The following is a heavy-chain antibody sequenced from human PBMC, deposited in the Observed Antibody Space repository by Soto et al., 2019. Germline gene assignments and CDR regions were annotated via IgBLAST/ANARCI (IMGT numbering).Heavy chain of an antibody. D-gene: IGHD4-17*01. Sequence: ASVKVSCKVSGYTLTELSMHWVRQAPGKGLEWMGGFDPEDGETIYAQKFQGRVTMTEDTSTDTAYMEMSSLRSEDTAVYYCATKVLDDYGDYGYFDYCGQGTLVTVSS. CDR1: GYTLTELS. V-gene: IGHV1-24*01. J-gene: IGHJ4*02. CDR2: FDPEDGET. CDR3: ATKVLDDYGDYGYFDY.